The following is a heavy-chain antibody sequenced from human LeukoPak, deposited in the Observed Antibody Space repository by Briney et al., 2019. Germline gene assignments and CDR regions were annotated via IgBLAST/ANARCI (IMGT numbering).Heavy chain of an antibody. Sequence: GGSLRLSCAASGFTFSSYAMSWVRQAPGKGLEWVSAISGSGGSTYYADSVKGRFTISRDNSKNTLYLQMSSLRAEDTAVYYCANRRVYYYDSSGYYEDYYFDYWGQGTLATVSS. CDR1: GFTFSSYA. V-gene: IGHV3-23*01. CDR3: ANRRVYYYDSSGYYEDYYFDY. CDR2: ISGSGGST. D-gene: IGHD3-22*01. J-gene: IGHJ4*02.